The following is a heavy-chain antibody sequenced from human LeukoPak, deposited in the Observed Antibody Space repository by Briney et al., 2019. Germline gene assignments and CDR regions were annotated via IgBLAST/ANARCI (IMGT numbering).Heavy chain of an antibody. CDR1: GFTVSSNY. D-gene: IGHD7-27*01. CDR2: IYSGATT. J-gene: IGHJ5*02. CDR3: ARSTGDRVDP. Sequence: GGSLRLSCAASGFTVSSNYMSWVRQAPGKGLEWVSVIYSGATTYYADSVKGRFTISRDNSKNTLYLQMNSLRAEDTAVYYCARSTGDRVDPWGQGTLVTVSS. V-gene: IGHV3-66*01.